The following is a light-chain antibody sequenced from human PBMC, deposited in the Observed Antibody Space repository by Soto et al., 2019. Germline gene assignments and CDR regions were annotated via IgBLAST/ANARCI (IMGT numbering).Light chain of an antibody. V-gene: IGKV3-15*01. J-gene: IGKJ4*01. CDR3: QQYKNWPPLT. Sequence: EIVMTQSPATLSVSPGETATLSCRASQSVSYNLAWYQQKTAQGPQNLIYGAFTMATGVPARFSGSGSGTEFTPTISSLQSEDFAVYYCQQYKNWPPLTFGGGTKVEIK. CDR2: GAF. CDR1: QSVSYN.